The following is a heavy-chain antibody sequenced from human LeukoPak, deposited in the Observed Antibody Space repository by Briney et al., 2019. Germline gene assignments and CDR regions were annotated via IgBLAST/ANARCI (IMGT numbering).Heavy chain of an antibody. V-gene: IGHV3-74*01. Sequence: GGSLRLSCAASGFTFSNHWMHWVRQTPEKGLVWVSNISPDGSRTDYADSVKGRFTISRDNAENTLYLQMNSLRAEDTAVYYCARVIAFMSTGPHLDYWGQGTLAIVSS. CDR3: ARVIAFMSTGPHLDY. CDR1: GFTFSNHW. J-gene: IGHJ4*02. D-gene: IGHD3-16*01. CDR2: ISPDGSRT.